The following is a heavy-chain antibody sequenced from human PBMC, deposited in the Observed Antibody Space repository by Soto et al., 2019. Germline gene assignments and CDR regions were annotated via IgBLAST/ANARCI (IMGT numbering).Heavy chain of an antibody. D-gene: IGHD3-10*01. J-gene: IGHJ6*02. CDR3: ARQGFGAPHGLVDV. CDR2: VHYSWGS. V-gene: IGHV4-59*08. CDR1: GGSISSYH. Sequence: QVQLQESGPGLVKPSETLSLSCTVSGGSISSYHWSWIRQTPGKGLEWIGYVHYSWGSNYNPSLKSRVAISLDTSKSQFSLKLTSVTATDTAVYYCARQGFGAPHGLVDVWGQGTTVTVSS.